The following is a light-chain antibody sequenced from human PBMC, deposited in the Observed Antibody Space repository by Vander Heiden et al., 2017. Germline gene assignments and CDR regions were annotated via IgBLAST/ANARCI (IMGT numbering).Light chain of an antibody. CDR2: SNT. J-gene: IGLJ3*02. V-gene: IGLV1-47*02. Sequence: QSVLPQPPSASGTPGQRVTISCSGSSSNLGSNFVFWYQHRPGTAPKLLIYSNTQRPSGVPERFSGAKSGTSASLAVSGLRSEDEADYYCAAWDDSLGVWVFGGGTKLTVL. CDR1: SSNLGSNF. CDR3: AAWDDSLGVWV.